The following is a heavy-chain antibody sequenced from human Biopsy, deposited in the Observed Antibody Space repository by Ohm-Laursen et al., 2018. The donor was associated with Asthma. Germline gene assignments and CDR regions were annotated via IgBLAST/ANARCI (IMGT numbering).Heavy chain of an antibody. J-gene: IGHJ4*02. CDR2: HDHEVGGT. CDR1: GYSLTDLS. Sequence: GASVKVSCKVSGYSLTDLSIHWVRQAPGQGLEWMGGHDHEVGGTVNARRFQGRVTMTEDTSTDTAYMELSSLSSDDTAVYFCASDFPKDYVRYNFQFWGQGTLVPVSS. CDR3: ASDFPKDYVRYNFQF. V-gene: IGHV1-24*01. D-gene: IGHD4-17*01.